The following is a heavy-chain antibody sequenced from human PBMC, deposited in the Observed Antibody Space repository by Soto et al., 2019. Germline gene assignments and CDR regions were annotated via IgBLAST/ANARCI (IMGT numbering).Heavy chain of an antibody. CDR1: GFTFGDYA. Sequence: GGSLRLSCTASGFTFGDYAMSWFRQAPGKGLEWVGFIRSKAYGGTTEYAASVKGRFTISRDDSKSIAYLQMNSLKTEDTAVYYCTRDSYHPVVAATPDYYYYYMDVWGKGTTVTVSS. V-gene: IGHV3-49*03. CDR2: IRSKAYGGTT. CDR3: TRDSYHPVVAATPDYYYYYMDV. J-gene: IGHJ6*03. D-gene: IGHD2-15*01.